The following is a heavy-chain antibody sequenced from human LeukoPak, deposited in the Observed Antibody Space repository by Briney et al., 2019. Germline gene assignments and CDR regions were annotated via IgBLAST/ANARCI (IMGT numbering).Heavy chain of an antibody. D-gene: IGHD4-17*01. CDR3: AKVPRTTVTYHHFDY. V-gene: IGHV3-23*01. CDR2: ISGSGGST. Sequence: GSLRLSCAASGFTFTTYSMNWVRQAPGKGLEWVSAISGSGGSTYYADSVKGRFTISRDNSKNTLYLQMNSLRAEDTAVYYCAKVPRTTVTYHHFDYWGQGTLVTVSS. CDR1: GFTFTTYS. J-gene: IGHJ4*02.